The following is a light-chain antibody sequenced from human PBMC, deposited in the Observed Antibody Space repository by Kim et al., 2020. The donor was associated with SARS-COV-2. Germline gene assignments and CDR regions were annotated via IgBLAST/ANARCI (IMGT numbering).Light chain of an antibody. Sequence: SPGERATLSCRASQSVSNSFLACYQQKPGQPPRLLIYAASSRATGIPDRFSGSASGTDFTLTISRLEPEDFTVYYCQQYGGSPITFGQGTRLEIK. CDR2: AAS. V-gene: IGKV3-20*01. CDR1: QSVSNSF. J-gene: IGKJ5*01. CDR3: QQYGGSPIT.